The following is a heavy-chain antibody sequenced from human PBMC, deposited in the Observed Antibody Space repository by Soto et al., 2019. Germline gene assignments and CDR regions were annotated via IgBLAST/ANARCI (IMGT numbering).Heavy chain of an antibody. CDR2: INPSGGRT. V-gene: IGHV1-46*03. J-gene: IGHJ4*02. CDR1: GNIFTSQY. CDR3: FRDVGD. D-gene: IGHD3-3*01. Sequence: QVQLVQSGAEVKKPGASVKVSCKVSGNIFTSQYMHWVRQAPGQGLEWMAMINPSGGRTSYAQMFQGRVTMTRDTSTSTVHMELSSLRSAATAVYYCFRDVGDWGQGTLVTVSS.